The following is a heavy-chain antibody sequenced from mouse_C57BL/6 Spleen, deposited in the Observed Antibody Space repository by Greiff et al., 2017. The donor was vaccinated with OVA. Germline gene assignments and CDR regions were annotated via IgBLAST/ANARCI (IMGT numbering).Heavy chain of an antibody. V-gene: IGHV1-52*01. D-gene: IGHD2-2*01. CDR2: IDPSDSET. CDR3: ARGGGYGYDGEATWFAY. CDR1: GYTFTSYW. J-gene: IGHJ3*01. Sequence: VQLQQPGAELVRPGSSVKLSCKASGYTFTSYWMHWVKQRPIQGLEWIGNIDPSDSETHYNQKFKDKATLTVDKSSSTAYMQLSSLTSEDSAVYYCARGGGYGYDGEATWFAYWGQGTLVTVSA.